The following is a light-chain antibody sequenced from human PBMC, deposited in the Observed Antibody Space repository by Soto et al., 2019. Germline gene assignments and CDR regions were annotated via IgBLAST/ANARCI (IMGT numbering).Light chain of an antibody. CDR1: SSNIGSRT. J-gene: IGLJ2*01. CDR3: AAWDDSLHVI. V-gene: IGLV1-44*01. Sequence: QSALTQPPSASATPGQRVTISCSGSSSNIGSRTVNWYQQLPGSAPKLLVYNDNQRPSGVPDRFCGSKSGTSASLAISGLQSEDEADYYCAAWDDSLHVIFGGGTKVTVL. CDR2: NDN.